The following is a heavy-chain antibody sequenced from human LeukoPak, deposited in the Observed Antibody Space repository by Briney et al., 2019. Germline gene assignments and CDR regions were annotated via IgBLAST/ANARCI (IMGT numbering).Heavy chain of an antibody. CDR3: ARDRDYGVFDY. J-gene: IGHJ4*02. Sequence: GGSLRLSCAASGFIFSDYWMTWVRQAPGKGLEWVANIKQAGSENSYVDSVKGRLTISRDNAKNSLSLHVSSLRAEDTAVYYCARDRDYGVFDYWGQGTLVTVSS. V-gene: IGHV3-7*01. CDR2: IKQAGSEN. CDR1: GFIFSDYW. D-gene: IGHD4-17*01.